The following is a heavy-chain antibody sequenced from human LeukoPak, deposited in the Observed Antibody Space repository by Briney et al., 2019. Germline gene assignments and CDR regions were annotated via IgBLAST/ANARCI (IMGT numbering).Heavy chain of an antibody. D-gene: IGHD2-2*01. Sequence: GGSLRLSCAASGFTFSSYAMSWVRQAPGKGLEWVSAISGSGGSTYYADSVKGRFTISRDNSKNTLYLQTNSLRAEDTAVYYCAKVCSSTSCYYYYYMDVWGKGTTVTVSS. V-gene: IGHV3-23*01. J-gene: IGHJ6*03. CDR1: GFTFSSYA. CDR2: ISGSGGST. CDR3: AKVCSSTSCYYYYYMDV.